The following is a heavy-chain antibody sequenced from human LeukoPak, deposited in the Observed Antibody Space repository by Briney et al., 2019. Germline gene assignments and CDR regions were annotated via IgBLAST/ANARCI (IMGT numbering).Heavy chain of an antibody. V-gene: IGHV3-74*01. CDR2: INSDGSST. D-gene: IGHD2-2*01. Sequence: GGSLRLSCAASGFTFSSYWMHWARHAPGKGLVWVSRINSDGSSTSYADSVKGRFTISRDNAKNTLYLQMNSLRAEDTAVYYCARDLRYQLLYNWFDPWGQGTLVTVSS. CDR3: ARDLRYQLLYNWFDP. CDR1: GFTFSSYW. J-gene: IGHJ5*02.